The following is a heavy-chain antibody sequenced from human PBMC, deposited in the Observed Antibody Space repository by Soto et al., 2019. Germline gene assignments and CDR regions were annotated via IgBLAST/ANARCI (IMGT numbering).Heavy chain of an antibody. D-gene: IGHD5-18*01. V-gene: IGHV1-46*01. CDR3: ARDSYSYGRYYGMDV. CDR2: INPNGAT. CDR1: GYNFMNYY. Sequence: EASVKVSCKASGYNFMNYYIHWVRQAPGQGLEWMGIINPNGATSYAQKFLDRIDMTSDMFTDTVYMDLSSLGSEDTAVYYCARDSYSYGRYYGMDVWGQGTTVTVSS. J-gene: IGHJ6*02.